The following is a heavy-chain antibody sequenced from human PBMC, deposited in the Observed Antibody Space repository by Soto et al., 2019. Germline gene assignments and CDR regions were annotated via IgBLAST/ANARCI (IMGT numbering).Heavy chain of an antibody. CDR3: ARELPPGSYYGD. J-gene: IGHJ4*02. D-gene: IGHD1-26*01. Sequence: PGGSLRLSCAASGFTFSSYEMNWVRQAPGKGLEWVANIKQDGSEKYYVDSVKGRFTISRDNAKNSLYLQMNSLRAEDTAVYYCARELPPGSYYGDWGQGTLVTVSS. V-gene: IGHV3-7*01. CDR2: IKQDGSEK. CDR1: GFTFSSYE.